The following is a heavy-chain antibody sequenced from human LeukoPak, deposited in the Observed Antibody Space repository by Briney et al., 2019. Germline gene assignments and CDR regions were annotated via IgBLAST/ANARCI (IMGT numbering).Heavy chain of an antibody. CDR3: AGHHPRNTVDF. D-gene: IGHD2/OR15-2a*01. J-gene: IGHJ4*02. Sequence: SQTLSLTCTVSGRSISSYYWSCIRQPPGKGLEWIGYIYYSGSTNYNPSLKSRVTISVDTSKNQFSLKLSSVTAADTAVYYCAGHHPRNTVDFWGQGTLVTVSS. CDR1: GRSISSYY. V-gene: IGHV4-59*08. CDR2: IYYSGST.